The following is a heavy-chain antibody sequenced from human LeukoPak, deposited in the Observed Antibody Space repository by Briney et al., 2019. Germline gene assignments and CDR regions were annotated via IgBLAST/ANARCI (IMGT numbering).Heavy chain of an antibody. J-gene: IGHJ5*02. CDR1: GGSISSSSYY. Sequence: SETLSLTCTVSGGSISSSSYYWGWIRQPPGKGLEWIGSIYYSGSTYYNPSLKSRVTISVDTSKNQFSLKLSSVTAADTAVYYCAREQQLAPRGWFDPWGQGTLVTVSS. CDR2: IYYSGST. V-gene: IGHV4-39*07. D-gene: IGHD6-13*01. CDR3: AREQQLAPRGWFDP.